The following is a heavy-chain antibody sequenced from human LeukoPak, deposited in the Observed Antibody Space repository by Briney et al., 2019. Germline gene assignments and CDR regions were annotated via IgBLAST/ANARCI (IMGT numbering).Heavy chain of an antibody. Sequence: ASVKVSCKVSGYTLTELSMHWVRQAPGKGLEWMGWISAYNGNTNYAQKLQGRVTMTTDTSTSTAYMELRSLRSDDTAVYYCASCSGGSCGWFDPWGQGTLVTVSS. CDR2: ISAYNGNT. D-gene: IGHD2-15*01. CDR1: GYTLTELS. V-gene: IGHV1-18*01. J-gene: IGHJ5*02. CDR3: ASCSGGSCGWFDP.